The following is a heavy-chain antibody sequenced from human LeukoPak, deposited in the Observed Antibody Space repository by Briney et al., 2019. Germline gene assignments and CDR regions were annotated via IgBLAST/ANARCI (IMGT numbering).Heavy chain of an antibody. J-gene: IGHJ4*02. Sequence: PSETLSLTCTVSGGSISSYYWSWIRQPPGKGLEWIGYISYSGSTNYNPSLKSRLTISVDTSKNQFSLRLSSVTAADTAVYYCARATDLEMATTYFDYWGQGTLVTVSS. CDR2: ISYSGST. D-gene: IGHD5-24*01. CDR3: ARATDLEMATTYFDY. CDR1: GGSISSYY. V-gene: IGHV4-59*01.